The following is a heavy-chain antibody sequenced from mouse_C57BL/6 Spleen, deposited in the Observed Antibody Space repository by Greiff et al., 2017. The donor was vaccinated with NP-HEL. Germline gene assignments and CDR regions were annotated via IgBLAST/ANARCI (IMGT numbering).Heavy chain of an antibody. CDR3: ARSLYYGYDGPGHYAMDY. Sequence: QVQLQQSGPELVKPGASVKISCKASGYAFSSSWMNWVKQRPGKGLEWIGRIYPGDGDTNYNGKFKGKATLTADKSSSTAYMQLSSLTSEDSAVYFCARSLYYGYDGPGHYAMDYWGQGTSVTVSS. CDR2: IYPGDGDT. D-gene: IGHD2-2*01. J-gene: IGHJ4*01. CDR1: GYAFSSSW. V-gene: IGHV1-82*01.